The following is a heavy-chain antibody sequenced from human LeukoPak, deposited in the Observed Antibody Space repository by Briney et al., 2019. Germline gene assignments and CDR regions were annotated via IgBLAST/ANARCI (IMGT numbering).Heavy chain of an antibody. CDR3: AKDLGILTHYYFDY. CDR1: GFTFSSYG. Sequence: PGGSLRLSCAASGFTFSSYGMHWVRQAPGKGLEWVSAISGSGGSTYYADSVKGRFTISRDNSKNTLYLQMNSLRAEDTAVYYCAKDLGILTHYYFDYWGQGTLVTVSS. D-gene: IGHD3-9*01. V-gene: IGHV3-23*01. J-gene: IGHJ4*02. CDR2: ISGSGGST.